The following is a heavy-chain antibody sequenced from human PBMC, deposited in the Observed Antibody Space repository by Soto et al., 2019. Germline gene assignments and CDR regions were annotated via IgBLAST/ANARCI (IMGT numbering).Heavy chain of an antibody. V-gene: IGHV3-48*03. CDR2: ISASGNTI. CDR1: GFTFDSYE. D-gene: IGHD4-17*01. J-gene: IGHJ4*02. CDR3: ARKGRDVRRFGQLRLFFDS. Sequence: EVQLVESGGGLVQPGGSLRLSCAASGFTFDSYEMNWVRQATGKGLEWVSFISASGNTIYYADSVKGRFTISRDNAENSLYLQMNSLRGEDTAAYYCARKGRDVRRFGQLRLFFDSWGQGALVTVSS.